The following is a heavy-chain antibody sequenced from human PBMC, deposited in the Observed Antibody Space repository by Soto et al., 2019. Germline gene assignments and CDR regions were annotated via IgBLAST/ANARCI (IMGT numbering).Heavy chain of an antibody. CDR1: GYTFTSYA. CDR3: ARLVGYYAPLDV. Sequence: ASVKVSCEASGYTFTSYAIHWVRQAPGQRLEWMGWINAGNGNTKYSQKFQGRVTITTDTSASTDYMELSSLRSEDTAVYYCARLVGYYAPLDVWGQGTTVTVSS. V-gene: IGHV1-3*01. D-gene: IGHD3-3*01. J-gene: IGHJ6*02. CDR2: INAGNGNT.